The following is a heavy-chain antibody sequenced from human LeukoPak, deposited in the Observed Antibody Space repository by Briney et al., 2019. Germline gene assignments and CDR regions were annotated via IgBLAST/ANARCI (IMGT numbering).Heavy chain of an antibody. CDR2: ISSSGSTI. Sequence: GGSLRLSCVASGFTFTTHNMNWVRQAPGKGLEWVSYISSSGSTIYYADSVKGRFTISRDNAKNSLYLQMNSLRAEDTAVYYCARDRDPGYNDSSGYRRVNAFDIWGQGTMVTVSS. J-gene: IGHJ3*02. CDR1: GFTFTTHN. D-gene: IGHD3-22*01. V-gene: IGHV3-48*03. CDR3: ARDRDPGYNDSSGYRRVNAFDI.